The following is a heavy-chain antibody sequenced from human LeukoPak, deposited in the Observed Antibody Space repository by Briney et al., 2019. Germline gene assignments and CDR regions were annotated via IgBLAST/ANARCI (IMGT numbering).Heavy chain of an antibody. Sequence: PGGTLRLSCAASGFTFSSHEMNWVRQAPGKGLEWVSYISSSGSTIYYADSVKGRFTISRDNSKNTLYLQMNSLRAEDTAVYYCARDRRRQWLDLDYWGQGTLVTVSS. D-gene: IGHD6-19*01. V-gene: IGHV3-48*03. CDR1: GFTFSSHE. CDR3: ARDRRRQWLDLDY. CDR2: ISSSGSTI. J-gene: IGHJ4*02.